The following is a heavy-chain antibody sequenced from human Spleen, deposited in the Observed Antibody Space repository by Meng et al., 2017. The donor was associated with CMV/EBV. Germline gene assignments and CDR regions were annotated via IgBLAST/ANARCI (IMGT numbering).Heavy chain of an antibody. CDR3: ARRNSGSYYRGAFDI. D-gene: IGHD1-26*01. CDR1: GGSFSGYY. J-gene: IGHJ3*02. CDR2: ISHSGST. Sequence: SETLSLTCGVYGGSFSGYYWSWIRQSPGKGLQWIGEISHSGSTNYNPSLKSRVTISVDTSKNQFSLKLSSVTAADTAVYYCARRNSGSYYRGAFDIWGQGTMVTVSS. V-gene: IGHV4-34*01.